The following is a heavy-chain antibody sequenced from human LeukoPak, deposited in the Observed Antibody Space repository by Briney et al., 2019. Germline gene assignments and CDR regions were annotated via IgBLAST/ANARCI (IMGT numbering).Heavy chain of an antibody. J-gene: IGHJ4*02. Sequence: GGSLRLSCAVSGITLSNYAMSWVRQAPGKGLEWVAGISGSGGRTNYADSVKGRFTISRDNPKNTLYLQMNNLSADDTAVYFCAKRGVVIRVILVGFHKEAYYFDSWGQGALVTVSS. V-gene: IGHV3-23*01. CDR3: AKRGVVIRVILVGFHKEAYYFDS. CDR1: GITLSNYA. D-gene: IGHD3-10*01. CDR2: ISGSGGRT.